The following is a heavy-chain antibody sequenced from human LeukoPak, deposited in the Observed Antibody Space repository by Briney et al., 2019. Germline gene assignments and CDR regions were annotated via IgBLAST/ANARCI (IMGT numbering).Heavy chain of an antibody. Sequence: SETLSLTCAVYGGSFSGYYWSWIRQPPGKGLEWIGEINHSGSTNYNPSLKSRVTISVDKSKNQFSLKPSSVTAADTAVYYCARGIALYYYYYMDVWGKGTTVTVSS. CDR3: ARGIALYYYYYMDV. CDR1: GGSFSGYY. V-gene: IGHV4-34*01. D-gene: IGHD2/OR15-2a*01. CDR2: INHSGST. J-gene: IGHJ6*03.